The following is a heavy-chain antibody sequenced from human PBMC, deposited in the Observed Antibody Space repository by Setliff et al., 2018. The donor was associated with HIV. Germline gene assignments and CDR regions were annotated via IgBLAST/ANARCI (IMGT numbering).Heavy chain of an antibody. Sequence: SETLSLTCTVSGGSISNSRYYWSWIRQPPGKGLEWIGSIYYSGTTHYNPSLNSRVIISVDTSKNQFSLRLNSVTAADTAVYYCARHSLGNIGAYIRIGAIDIWGQGTMVTVSS. CDR2: IYYSGTT. V-gene: IGHV4-39*01. CDR1: GGSISNSRYY. J-gene: IGHJ3*02. D-gene: IGHD4-17*01. CDR3: ARHSLGNIGAYIRIGAIDI.